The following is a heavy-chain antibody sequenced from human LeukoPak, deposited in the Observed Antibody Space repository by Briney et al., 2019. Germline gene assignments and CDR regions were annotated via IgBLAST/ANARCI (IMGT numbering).Heavy chain of an antibody. CDR1: GYTFTSYY. Sequence: ASVKVSCKASGYTFTSYYMHWVRQAPGQGLEWMGRINPNSGGTNYAQKFQGRVTMTRDTSISTAYMELSRLRSDDTAVYYCARDKNMGDFWSGYYHAFDIWGQGTMVTVSS. CDR2: INPNSGGT. D-gene: IGHD3-3*01. V-gene: IGHV1-2*06. CDR3: ARDKNMGDFWSGYYHAFDI. J-gene: IGHJ3*02.